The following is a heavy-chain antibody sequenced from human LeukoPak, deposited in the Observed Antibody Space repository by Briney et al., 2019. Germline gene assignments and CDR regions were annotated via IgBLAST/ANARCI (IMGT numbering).Heavy chain of an antibody. CDR2: ISSSGSTI. CDR3: ARARVTTTKYFQH. J-gene: IGHJ1*01. CDR1: GFTFSDYY. D-gene: IGHD4-17*01. V-gene: IGHV3-11*01. Sequence: GGSLRLSCAASGFTFSDYYMGWIRQAPGKGLEWVSYISSSGSTIYYADSVKGRFTISRDNAKNSLYLQMNSLRAEDSAVYYCARARVTTTKYFQHWGQGTLVTVSS.